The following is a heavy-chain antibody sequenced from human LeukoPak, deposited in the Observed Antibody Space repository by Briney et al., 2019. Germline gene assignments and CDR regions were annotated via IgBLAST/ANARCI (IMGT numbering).Heavy chain of an antibody. CDR2: ISWNSGDI. V-gene: IGHV3-9*01. Sequence: PGGSLRLSCAASGFTFDDYAMHWVRQAPGKGLEWVSGISWNSGDIGYADSVKGRFTISRDNSKNTLYLQMNSLRAEDTAVYYCAKDLRAEYFQHWGQGTLVTVSS. CDR1: GFTFDDYA. CDR3: AKDLRAEYFQH. J-gene: IGHJ1*01.